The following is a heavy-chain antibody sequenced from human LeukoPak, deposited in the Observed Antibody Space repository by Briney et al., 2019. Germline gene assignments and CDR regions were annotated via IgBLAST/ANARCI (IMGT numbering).Heavy chain of an antibody. D-gene: IGHD6-19*01. J-gene: IGHJ2*01. CDR1: GFTFSSYG. Sequence: GGSLRLSCAASGFTFSSYGMHWVRQAPGKGLEWVAVIGYDGRNKYYADSVKGRFIISRDNSKNTLYLQMNILRAEDTAVYYCARDMEQWLVQDWYFDLWGRGTLVTVSS. CDR2: IGYDGRNK. CDR3: ARDMEQWLVQDWYFDL. V-gene: IGHV3-33*01.